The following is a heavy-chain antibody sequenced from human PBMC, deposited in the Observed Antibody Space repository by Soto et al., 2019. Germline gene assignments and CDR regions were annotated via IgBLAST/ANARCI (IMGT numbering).Heavy chain of an antibody. V-gene: IGHV1-18*01. D-gene: IGHD2-2*02. CDR3: ARDAASAGVVVVPAAIYY. J-gene: IGHJ4*02. CDR1: GYTFTSYG. CDR2: ISAYNGNT. Sequence: QVRLVQSGAEVKKPWASVKVSCKASGYTFTSYGISWVRQAPGQGLEWMGWISAYNGNTNYAQKLQGRVTMTTDTSPGTAYMELKSLRSDDTSVYYCARDAASAGVVVVPAAIYYWGQGTLVTVSS.